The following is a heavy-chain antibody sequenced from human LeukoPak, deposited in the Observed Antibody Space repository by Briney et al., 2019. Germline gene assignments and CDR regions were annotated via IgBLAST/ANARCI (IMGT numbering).Heavy chain of an antibody. D-gene: IGHD3-16*02. Sequence: GGSLRLSCTASGFDFPTYAMIWVRQAPGKGLEWVSVIVGNGGDIDYAQSVKGRFTISRDNSKNTLYLQMNSLRAEDTAVYFCAKDLTPDGRYDVDYWGRGTLVTVSS. CDR1: GFDFPTYA. CDR2: IVGNGGDI. J-gene: IGHJ4*02. CDR3: AKDLTPDGRYDVDY. V-gene: IGHV3-23*01.